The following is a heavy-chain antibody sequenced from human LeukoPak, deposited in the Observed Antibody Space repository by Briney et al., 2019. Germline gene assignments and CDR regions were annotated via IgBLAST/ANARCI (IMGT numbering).Heavy chain of an antibody. CDR3: ARDLSFGSLDF. CDR1: GFILGTHG. J-gene: IGHJ4*02. D-gene: IGHD1-26*01. CDR2: MWYDGSRE. V-gene: IGHV3-33*01. Sequence: GESLKISCAASGFILGTHGMHWVRQAPGKGLEWVAGMWYDGSREDYADSVKGRFTISRDMSKNTLNLQMNSLRVEDTAMFYCARDLSFGSLDFRGQGTLVTVSS.